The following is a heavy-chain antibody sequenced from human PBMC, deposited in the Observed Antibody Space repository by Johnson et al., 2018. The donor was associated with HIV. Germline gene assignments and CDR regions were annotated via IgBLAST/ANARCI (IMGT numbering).Heavy chain of an antibody. CDR1: GFTFTSYW. V-gene: IGHV3-74*01. CDR2: VNWNGGST. D-gene: IGHD6-13*01. Sequence: VQLVESGGGLVQPGGSLRLSCAASGFTFTSYWMHWVRQAPGKGLEWVSGVNWNGGSTGYADSVKGRFTISRDNSNNTVSLQMNSLRAEDTAVYYWARDCDSRSWPGTDAFDVWGQGTMVIVSS. J-gene: IGHJ3*01. CDR3: ARDCDSRSWPGTDAFDV.